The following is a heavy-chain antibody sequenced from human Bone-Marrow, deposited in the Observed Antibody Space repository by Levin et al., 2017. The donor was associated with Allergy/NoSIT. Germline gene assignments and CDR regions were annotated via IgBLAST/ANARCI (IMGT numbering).Heavy chain of an antibody. CDR2: IYWDDDK. D-gene: IGHD5-12*01. CDR3: AHASPGGYSGYASLKTEYFQH. Sequence: SGPTLVKPTQTLTLTCTFSGFSLSTSGVGVGWIRQPPGKALEWLALIYWDDDKRYSPSLKSRLTITKDTSKNQVVLIMTNMDPVDTATYYCAHASPGGYSGYASLKTEYFQHWGQGTLVTVSS. V-gene: IGHV2-5*02. J-gene: IGHJ1*01. CDR1: GFSLSTSGVG.